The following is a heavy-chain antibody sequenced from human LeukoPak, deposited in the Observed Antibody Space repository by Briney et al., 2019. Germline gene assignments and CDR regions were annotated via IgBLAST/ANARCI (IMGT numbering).Heavy chain of an antibody. Sequence: SETLSLTCTVSGGSISSYYWSWIRQPPGKGLEWIGYIYYSGSTNYNPSLKSRVTISVGTSKNQFSLKLSSVTAADTAVYYCARSDGYSLDYWGQGTLVTVSS. CDR1: GGSISSYY. CDR3: ARSDGYSLDY. V-gene: IGHV4-59*01. CDR2: IYYSGST. D-gene: IGHD5-24*01. J-gene: IGHJ4*02.